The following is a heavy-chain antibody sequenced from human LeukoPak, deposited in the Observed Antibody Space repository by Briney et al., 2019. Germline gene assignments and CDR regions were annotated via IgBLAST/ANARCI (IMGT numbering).Heavy chain of an antibody. V-gene: IGHV4-59*01. J-gene: IGHJ3*02. D-gene: IGHD2-2*01. CDR2: IYYSGST. CDR3: AASIRLDAFDI. CDR1: GGSISSYY. Sequence: SETLSLTCTVSGGSISSYYWSWIRQPPGKGLEWIGYIYYSGSTNYNPSLKGRVTISVDTSKNQFSLKLSSVTAADTAVYYCAASIRLDAFDIWGQGTMVTVSS.